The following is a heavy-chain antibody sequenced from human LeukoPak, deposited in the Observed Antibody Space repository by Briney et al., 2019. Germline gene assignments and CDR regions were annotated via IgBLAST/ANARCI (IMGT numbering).Heavy chain of an antibody. V-gene: IGHV3-23*01. Sequence: GGSMRLSCAASGFTFSSYAMSWVRQAPGKGLEWVSGISGSGGSTYYADSVKGRFTISRDNSKNTLYLQMNSLRAEDTAVYYCAKDLKSRDDYGGKGGSEVVAYFQHWGQGTLVTVSS. D-gene: IGHD4-23*01. CDR3: AKDLKSRDDYGGKGGSEVVAYFQH. J-gene: IGHJ1*01. CDR2: ISGSGGST. CDR1: GFTFSSYA.